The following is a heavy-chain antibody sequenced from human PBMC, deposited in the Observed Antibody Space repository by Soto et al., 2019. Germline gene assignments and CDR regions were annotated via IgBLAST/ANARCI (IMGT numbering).Heavy chain of an antibody. Sequence: GGSLRLSCAASGFTFRLYVMSWVRQAPGKGLEWVSTITDSGGSTFYADSVKGRFTISRDNSKNTLSLQMNSLRAEDTAVYYCAKSLRNRNYFDYWGQGTLVTVSS. D-gene: IGHD3-16*01. J-gene: IGHJ4*02. CDR3: AKSLRNRNYFDY. V-gene: IGHV3-23*01. CDR2: ITDSGGST. CDR1: GFTFRLYV.